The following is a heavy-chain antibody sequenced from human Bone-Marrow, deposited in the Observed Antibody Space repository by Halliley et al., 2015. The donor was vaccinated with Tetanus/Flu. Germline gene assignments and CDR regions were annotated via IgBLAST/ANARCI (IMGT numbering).Heavy chain of an antibody. V-gene: IGHV4-30-2*05. D-gene: IGHD3-22*01. Sequence: SPYSTPSLKSRVTISGDTSKNQFFLKLSSVTAADTAVHYCARASYYYDSSGYYYLPAYYFDYWGQGTLVTVSS. CDR3: ARASYYYDSSGYYYLPAYYFDY. J-gene: IGHJ4*02. CDR2: SP.